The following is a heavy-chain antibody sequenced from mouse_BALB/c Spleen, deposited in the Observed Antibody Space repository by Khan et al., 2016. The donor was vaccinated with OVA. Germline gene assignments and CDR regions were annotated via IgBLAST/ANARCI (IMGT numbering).Heavy chain of an antibody. V-gene: IGHV9-3-1*01. Sequence: QIQLVQSGPELKKPGETVKISCKASGYTFTNYGMHWVKQAPGKGLKWMGWINTYSGEPTYADDFKGRSAFSLETSASTAYLQIKNLKNEDTATYFCARSNSYWYFDVWGAGTTVTVSS. CDR3: ARSNSYWYFDV. D-gene: IGHD4-1*02. CDR1: GYTFTNYG. J-gene: IGHJ1*01. CDR2: INTYSGEP.